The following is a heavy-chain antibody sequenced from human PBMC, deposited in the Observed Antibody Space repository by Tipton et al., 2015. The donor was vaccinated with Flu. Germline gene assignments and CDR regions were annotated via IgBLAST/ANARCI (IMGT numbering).Heavy chain of an antibody. CDR3: ARQVGGGDCY. D-gene: IGHD2-21*01. CDR2: IKQDGSQK. V-gene: IGHV3-7*03. Sequence: GSLRLSCAASGFTFSNYWMTWVRQAPGKGLEWVANIKQDGSQKYYVDSVKGRFTISRDNTKNSLYLQMNSLTADDTAVYYCARQVGGGDCYWGQGTLVTVSS. J-gene: IGHJ4*02. CDR1: GFTFSNYW.